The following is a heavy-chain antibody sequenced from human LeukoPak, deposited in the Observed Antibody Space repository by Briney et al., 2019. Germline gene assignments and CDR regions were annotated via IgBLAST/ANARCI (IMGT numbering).Heavy chain of an antibody. CDR3: AKGLTLGTIAARSLDY. V-gene: IGHV3-33*06. D-gene: IGHD6-6*01. CDR1: GFTFSSYG. J-gene: IGHJ4*02. Sequence: PGGSLRLSCAASGFTFSSYGMHWVRQAPGKGLEWVAVIWYDGSNKYYADSVKGRFTISRDNPKNTLYLQMNSLRAEDTAVYYCAKGLTLGTIAARSLDYWGQGTLVTVSS. CDR2: IWYDGSNK.